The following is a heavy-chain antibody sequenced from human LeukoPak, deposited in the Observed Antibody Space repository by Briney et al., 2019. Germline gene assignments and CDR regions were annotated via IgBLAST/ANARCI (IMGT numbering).Heavy chain of an antibody. Sequence: PSETLSLPCAVYGGSFSAYYWIWIRQPPGKGLEWIGEINHSGSTNYNPSLKSRVTISVDTSKNQFSLKLSSVTAADTAVYYCARDEVLDVDTASVFDYWGQGTLVTVSS. V-gene: IGHV4-34*01. CDR3: ARDEVLDVDTASVFDY. J-gene: IGHJ4*02. CDR1: GGSFSAYY. D-gene: IGHD5-18*01. CDR2: INHSGST.